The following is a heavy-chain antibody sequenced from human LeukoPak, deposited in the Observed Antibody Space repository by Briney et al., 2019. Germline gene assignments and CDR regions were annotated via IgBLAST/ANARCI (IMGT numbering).Heavy chain of an antibody. V-gene: IGHV1-69*05. J-gene: IGHJ1*01. CDR2: IIPIFGTA. D-gene: IGHD2-15*01. Sequence: ASVKVSCKASGGTFSSYAISWVRQAPGQGLEWMGGIIPIFGTANYAQKFQGRVTITTDESTSTAYIELNSLRSEDTAVYYCARDGRYCSGGSCYSPHNWGQGTLVTVSS. CDR3: ARDGRYCSGGSCYSPHN. CDR1: GGTFSSYA.